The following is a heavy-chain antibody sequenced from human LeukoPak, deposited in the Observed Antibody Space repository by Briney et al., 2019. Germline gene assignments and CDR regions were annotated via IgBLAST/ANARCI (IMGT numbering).Heavy chain of an antibody. J-gene: IGHJ4*02. D-gene: IGHD1-26*01. CDR1: GYTFTSYA. CDR3: ARLFAPWENTPQTDY. CDR2: INTNTGNP. Sequence: GASVKVSCKASGYTFTSYAMNWVRQAPGQGLEWMGWINTNTGNPTYAQGFTGRFVFSLDTSVSTAYLQISSLKAEDTAVYYCARLFAPWENTPQTDYWGQGTLVTVSS. V-gene: IGHV7-4-1*02.